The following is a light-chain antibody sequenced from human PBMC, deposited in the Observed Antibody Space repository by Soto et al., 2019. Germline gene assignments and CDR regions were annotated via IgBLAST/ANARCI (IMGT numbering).Light chain of an antibody. CDR1: QSVTNNF. J-gene: IGKJ3*01. CDR3: PQYGTPLFT. V-gene: IGKV3-20*01. Sequence: IVLTQSPGTLSLSPGERATLSCGASQSVTNNFLAWYQQKPGQAPRLLIYGASSRATGVPDRFSGSGSGTDFTSTISRPEPGDFAVYYWPQYGTPLFTFGPGTKVDIQ. CDR2: GAS.